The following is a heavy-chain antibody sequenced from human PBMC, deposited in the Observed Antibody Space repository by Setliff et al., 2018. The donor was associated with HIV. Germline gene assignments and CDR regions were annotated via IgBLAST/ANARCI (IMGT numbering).Heavy chain of an antibody. Sequence: ASVKVSCKASGYTFTNYGITCVRQAPGHGLEWMGWLASYNDDANYAQNLQGRVTMTTDKSTSTAYMELRRLRSDDTAVYYFARGQYGDELFDYWGQGTLVTVSS. CDR2: LASYNDDA. CDR3: ARGQYGDELFDY. CDR1: GYTFTNYG. J-gene: IGHJ4*02. V-gene: IGHV1-18*01. D-gene: IGHD4-17*01.